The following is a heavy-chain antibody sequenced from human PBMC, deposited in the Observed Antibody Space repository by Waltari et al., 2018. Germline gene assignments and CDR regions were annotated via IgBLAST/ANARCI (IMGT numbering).Heavy chain of an antibody. CDR1: GYTFTGYY. CDR2: INPNNWDT. Sequence: QVQLVQSGAEVKKPGASVKVSCKASGYTFTGYYMHWVRQAPGQGLELMGWINPNNWDTNYAQKFQGRVTMTRDTSISTAYVELSRLRSDDTAVYYCARVPYDFPDYWGQGTLVTVSS. V-gene: IGHV1-2*02. D-gene: IGHD3-3*01. J-gene: IGHJ4*02. CDR3: ARVPYDFPDY.